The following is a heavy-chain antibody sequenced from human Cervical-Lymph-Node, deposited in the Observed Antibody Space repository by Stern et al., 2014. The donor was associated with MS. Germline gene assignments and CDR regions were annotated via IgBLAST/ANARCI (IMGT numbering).Heavy chain of an antibody. J-gene: IGHJ3*02. V-gene: IGHV1-2*06. CDR2: ISPTSGGT. CDR3: ARGGGSSDAFDI. CDR1: GYTFTGYY. Sequence: VPLVESGAEVKKPGASVKVSCKASGYTFTGYYMHWVRQAPGQGLEWMGRISPTSGGTTYAQKFEGRATMTRDTSISTAYMELSRMRSDDTAVYYCARGGGSSDAFDIWGQGTMVTVSS. D-gene: IGHD1-26*01.